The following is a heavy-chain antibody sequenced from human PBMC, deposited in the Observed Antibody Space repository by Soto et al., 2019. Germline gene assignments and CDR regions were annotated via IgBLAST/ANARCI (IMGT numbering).Heavy chain of an antibody. D-gene: IGHD3-16*02. Sequence: SETLSLTCNVSGVSITSSSYYWGWVRQPPGKGLEWLGNIFSRGGSHYTPSVKSRVTMSVDTSKNQFSLRLSSVTAADTAVYFCARQCYTFRGVKVKGRDCDAFDVCCQGRLVTVS. CDR1: GVSITSSSYY. CDR2: IFSRGGS. J-gene: IGHJ3*01. CDR3: ARQCYTFRGVKVKGRDCDAFDV. V-gene: IGHV4-39*01.